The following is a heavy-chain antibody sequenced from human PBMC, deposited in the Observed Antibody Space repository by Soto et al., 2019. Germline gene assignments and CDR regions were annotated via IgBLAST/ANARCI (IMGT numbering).Heavy chain of an antibody. CDR2: TDHSGST. J-gene: IGHJ6*02. CDR3: ARVSMVRGVIMTHYSCRGMDV. V-gene: IGHV4-34*01. D-gene: IGHD3-10*01. CDR1: GGSLSGYY. Sequence: SETLSLTCAVYGGSLSGYYWSWIRQPPGKGLEWIGETDHSGSTKYNPSIKSRVTISVDTSKNQFSLKLSSVTAADTAVYYWARVSMVRGVIMTHYSCRGMDVWGQGTTVTVS.